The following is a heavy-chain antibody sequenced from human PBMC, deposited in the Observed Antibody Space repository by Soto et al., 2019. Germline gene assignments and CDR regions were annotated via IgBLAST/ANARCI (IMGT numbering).Heavy chain of an antibody. CDR3: ARGWGIAAAGTWWFDP. CDR2: INHSGST. Sequence: SETLSLTCAVYGGSFSGYYWSWIRQPPGKGLEWIGEINHSGSTNYNPSLKSRVTISVDTSKNQFSLKLSSVTAADTAVYYCARGWGIAAAGTWWFDPRGQGTLVT. D-gene: IGHD6-13*01. J-gene: IGHJ5*02. CDR1: GGSFSGYY. V-gene: IGHV4-34*01.